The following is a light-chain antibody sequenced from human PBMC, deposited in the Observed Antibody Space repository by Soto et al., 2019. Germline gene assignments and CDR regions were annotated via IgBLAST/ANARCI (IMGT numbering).Light chain of an antibody. J-gene: IGKJ4*01. CDR3: QQYNNSPGT. CDR2: GAS. Sequence: EIVMTQCPATLSVSPGERATLSCRASQSVSSNLAWYQQKPGQAPRLLIYGASTRATGIPARFSGSGSGTEFTLTISSLQSEDFAVYYCQQYNNSPGTFGGGTKVEIK. V-gene: IGKV3-15*01. CDR1: QSVSSN.